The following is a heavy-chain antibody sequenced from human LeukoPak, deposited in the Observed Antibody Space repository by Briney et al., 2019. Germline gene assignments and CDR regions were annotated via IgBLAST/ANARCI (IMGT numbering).Heavy chain of an antibody. J-gene: IGHJ4*02. CDR2: ISSSGSTI. D-gene: IGHD3-10*01. V-gene: IGHV3-48*03. CDR3: ARDYYGSGSYPRGFDY. CDR1: GFTFSSYE. Sequence: PGGSLRLSCAASGFTFSSYEMNWVRQAPGKGLEWVSYISSSGSTIYYADSVKGRFTISRDNAKNSLYLQMNSLRAEDTAVYYCARDYYGSGSYPRGFDYWGQGTLVTVSS.